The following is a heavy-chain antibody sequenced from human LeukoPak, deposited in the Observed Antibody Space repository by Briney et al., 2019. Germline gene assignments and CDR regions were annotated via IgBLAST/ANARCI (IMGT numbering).Heavy chain of an antibody. D-gene: IGHD6-13*01. CDR2: IKSKTDGGTT. CDR1: GFTFSDAW. CDR3: TRDIATAGTVY. J-gene: IGHJ4*02. Sequence: GSLRLSCAASGFTFSDAWMTWVRQAPGKGLEWVGRIKSKTDGGTTDYAAPLKGRFTISRDDSENTLYLQMNSLKTEDTAVYYCTRDIATAGTVYWGQGTLVTVSS. V-gene: IGHV3-15*01.